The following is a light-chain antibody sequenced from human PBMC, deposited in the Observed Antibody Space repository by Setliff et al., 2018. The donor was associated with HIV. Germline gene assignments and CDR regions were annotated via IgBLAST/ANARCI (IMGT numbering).Light chain of an antibody. V-gene: IGLV2-11*01. CDR1: SNDVGAHNH. CDR3: CAHAGRFNWT. J-gene: IGLJ3*02. CDR2: DVT. Sequence: QSALTQPRSVSGSPGQSVTISCTGTSNDVGAHNHVSWYQQRPDKAPKLIIYDVTERPSGVPDRFSGSKSGNTASLTISGLQGEDEAAYHCCAHAGRFNWTFGGGTK.